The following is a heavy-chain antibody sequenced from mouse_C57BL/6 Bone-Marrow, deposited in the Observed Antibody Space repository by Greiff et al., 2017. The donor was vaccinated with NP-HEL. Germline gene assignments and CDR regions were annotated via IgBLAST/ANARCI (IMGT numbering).Heavy chain of an antibody. V-gene: IGHV1-22*01. Sequence: QLQQSGPELVKPGASVKMSCKASGYTFTDYNMHWVKQSHGKSLEWIGYINPNNGGTSYTQKFKGKATLTVNKSSSTAYMELRSLTSEDSAVYYCARSRLTGAWFAYWGQGTLVTVSA. D-gene: IGHD4-1*01. CDR2: INPNNGGT. J-gene: IGHJ3*01. CDR3: ARSRLTGAWFAY. CDR1: GYTFTDYN.